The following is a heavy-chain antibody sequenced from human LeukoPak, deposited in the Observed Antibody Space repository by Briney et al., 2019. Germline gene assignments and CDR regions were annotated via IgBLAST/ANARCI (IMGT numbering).Heavy chain of an antibody. J-gene: IGHJ4*02. D-gene: IGHD5-18*01. V-gene: IGHV3-30*18. CDR3: AKATTAMVADY. CDR1: GFTFSSYG. Sequence: GGSLRLSCAASGFTFSSYGMHWVRQAPGKGLEWVAVTSYDGSNKHYADSVKGRFTISRDNSKNTLYLQMNSLRAEDTAVYYCAKATTAMVADYWGQGTLVTVSS. CDR2: TSYDGSNK.